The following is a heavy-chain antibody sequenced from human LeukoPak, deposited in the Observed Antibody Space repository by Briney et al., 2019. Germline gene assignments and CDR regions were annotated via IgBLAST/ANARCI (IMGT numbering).Heavy chain of an antibody. CDR3: ARDRSQLWFRELLPLGY. J-gene: IGHJ4*02. Sequence: GGSLRLSCAASGFTFSSYSMNWVRRAPGKGLEWVSYISSSSSTIYYADSVKGRFTISRDNAKNSLYLQMNSLRAEDTAVYYCARDRSQLWFRELLPLGYWGQGTLVTVSS. CDR1: GFTFSSYS. V-gene: IGHV3-48*04. CDR2: ISSSSSTI. D-gene: IGHD5-18*01.